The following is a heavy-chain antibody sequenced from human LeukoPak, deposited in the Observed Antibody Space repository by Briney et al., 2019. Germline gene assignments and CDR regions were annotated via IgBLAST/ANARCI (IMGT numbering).Heavy chain of an antibody. CDR2: INHSGST. D-gene: IGHD3-10*01. CDR1: GGSFSGYY. CDR3: SRGEVYVY. V-gene: IGHV4-34*01. Sequence: PSETLSLTCAVYGGSFSGYYWSWIRQPPGKGLEWIGEINHSGSTNYNPSLKSRVTISVDTSKNQFSLKLSSVTAADTAVYYCSRGEVYVYWGQGTLVTVSS. J-gene: IGHJ4*02.